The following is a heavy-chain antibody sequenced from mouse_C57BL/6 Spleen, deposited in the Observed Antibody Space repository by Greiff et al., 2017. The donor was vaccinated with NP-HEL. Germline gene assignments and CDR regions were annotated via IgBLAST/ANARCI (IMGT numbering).Heavy chain of an antibody. Sequence: VQLQQSGAELVKPGASVKLSCKASGYTFTSYWMHWVKQRPGQGLEWIGMIHPNSGSTNYNEKFKSKATLTVDKSSSTAYMQLSSLTSEDSAVYYCARHYGNYDAMDYWGQGTSVTVSS. D-gene: IGHD2-1*01. CDR1: GYTFTSYW. J-gene: IGHJ4*01. V-gene: IGHV1-64*01. CDR2: IHPNSGST. CDR3: ARHYGNYDAMDY.